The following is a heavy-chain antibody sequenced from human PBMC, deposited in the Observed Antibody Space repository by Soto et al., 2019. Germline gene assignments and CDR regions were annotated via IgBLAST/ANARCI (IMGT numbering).Heavy chain of an antibody. V-gene: IGHV3-11*01. CDR1: GFTFSDYY. J-gene: IGHJ4*02. CDR3: ARDLGYYDSSGYFDY. CDR2: ISSSDSIV. D-gene: IGHD3-22*01. Sequence: GGSLRLSCAASGFTFSDYYMSWIRQAPGKGLEWVSYISSSDSIVSYADSVKGRFTISRDNAKNSLYLQMNSLRAEDTAVYFCARDLGYYDSSGYFDYWGQGTLVTV.